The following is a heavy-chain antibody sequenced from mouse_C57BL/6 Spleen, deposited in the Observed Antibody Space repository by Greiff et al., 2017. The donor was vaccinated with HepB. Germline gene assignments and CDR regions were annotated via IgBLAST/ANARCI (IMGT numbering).Heavy chain of an antibody. CDR3: ARDGRAMDY. V-gene: IGHV5-12*01. J-gene: IGHJ4*01. CDR2: ISNGGGST. D-gene: IGHD3-1*01. CDR1: GFTFSDYY. Sequence: EVQLVESGGGLVQPGGSLKLSCAASGFTFSDYYMYWVRQTPEKRLEWVAYISNGGGSTYYPDTVKGRFTISRDNAKNTLYLQMSRLKSEDTAMYYCARDGRAMDYWGQRTSVTVSS.